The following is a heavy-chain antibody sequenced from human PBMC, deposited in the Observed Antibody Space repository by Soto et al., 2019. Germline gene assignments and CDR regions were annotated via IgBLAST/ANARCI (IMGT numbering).Heavy chain of an antibody. CDR1: GFTFSSYA. J-gene: IGHJ6*01. D-gene: IGHD2-15*01. CDR2: ISGSGGST. V-gene: IGHV3-23*01. Sequence: PGGSLRLSCAASGFTFSSYAMSWVRQAPGKGLEWVSAISGSGGSTYYADSVKGRFTISRDNSKNTLYLQMNSLRAEDTAVYYCAKRVLDCSGGSCYYYYGMDVWGQGTTINVSS. CDR3: AKRVLDCSGGSCYYYYGMDV.